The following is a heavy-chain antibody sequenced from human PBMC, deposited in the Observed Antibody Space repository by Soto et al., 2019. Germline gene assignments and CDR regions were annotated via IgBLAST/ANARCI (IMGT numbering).Heavy chain of an antibody. CDR1: GFAFNTYA. D-gene: IGHD3-10*01. V-gene: IGHV3-23*01. CDR3: ANSDRGGSGNSNF. Sequence: EVRLLESGGGLVQPGGSLRLSCAASGFAFNTYAMDWVRQAPGKGLEWVSSISGSGDRTYYADSVKGRFTISRDNSENTLYLERNSLRAEDTAVYYCANSDRGGSGNSNFWGQGTLVTVSS. CDR2: ISGSGDRT. J-gene: IGHJ4*02.